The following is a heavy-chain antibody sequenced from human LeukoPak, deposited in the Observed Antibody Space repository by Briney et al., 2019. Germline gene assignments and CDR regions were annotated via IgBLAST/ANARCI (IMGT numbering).Heavy chain of an antibody. J-gene: IGHJ4*02. CDR3: AGCSGGSCTGYYFDY. D-gene: IGHD2-15*01. CDR1: GYTFISYG. Sequence: ASAKVSCKASGYTFISYGISWVRQAPGQGLEWMGWISTYNGNTNYAQKLQGRVTMTTDTSTTIAYMELRSLRSDDTAVYYCAGCSGGSCTGYYFDYWGQGTLVTVSS. V-gene: IGHV1-18*01. CDR2: ISTYNGNT.